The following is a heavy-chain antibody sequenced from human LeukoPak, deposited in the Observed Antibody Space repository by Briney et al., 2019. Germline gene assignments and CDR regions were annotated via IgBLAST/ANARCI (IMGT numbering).Heavy chain of an antibody. J-gene: IGHJ4*02. CDR3: SKWGDYDVLSGYYDSDF. Sequence: GGSLRLSCAASGFTFNNYAMSWVRQAPGKGLEWVSAILGSGRSAYYADSVKGRFTISRDNSKNSLFLQMNSLRVEDTALYYCSKWGDYDVLSGYYDSDFWGQGTLVTVSA. V-gene: IGHV3-23*01. D-gene: IGHD3-9*01. CDR2: ILGSGRSA. CDR1: GFTFNNYA.